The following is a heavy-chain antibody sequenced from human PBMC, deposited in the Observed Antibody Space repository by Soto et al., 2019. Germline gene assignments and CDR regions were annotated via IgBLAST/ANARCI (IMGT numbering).Heavy chain of an antibody. Sequence: GGSLRLSCAASGFTFSSYAMSWVRQAPGKGLEWVAAISGSGGSTYYADSVKGRFTISRDNSKNTLYLQMNSLRAEDTAVYYCAKLNGAATDLGEIESNYYYYGMDVWGQGTTVTVSS. D-gene: IGHD6-25*01. CDR2: ISGSGGST. CDR3: AKLNGAATDLGEIESNYYYYGMDV. CDR1: GFTFSSYA. V-gene: IGHV3-23*01. J-gene: IGHJ6*02.